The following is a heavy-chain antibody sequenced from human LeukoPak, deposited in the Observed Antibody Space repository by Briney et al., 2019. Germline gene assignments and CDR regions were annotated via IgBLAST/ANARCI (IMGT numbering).Heavy chain of an antibody. Sequence: GGSLRLSCAASGFTFSSYSMNWVRQAPGKGLEWVSSISSSSSYIYYADSVKGRFTISRDNAKNSLYLQMNSLRAEDTAVYYCAKVRTTGTTGWFDPWGQGTLVTVSS. V-gene: IGHV3-21*01. J-gene: IGHJ5*02. D-gene: IGHD1-1*01. CDR2: ISSSSSYI. CDR3: AKVRTTGTTGWFDP. CDR1: GFTFSSYS.